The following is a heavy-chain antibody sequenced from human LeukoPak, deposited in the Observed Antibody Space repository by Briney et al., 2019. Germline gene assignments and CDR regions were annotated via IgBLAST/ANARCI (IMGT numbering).Heavy chain of an antibody. CDR2: IYYTGST. Sequence: SETLSLTCSVSGDSIRSGDNYWSWVRQPPGKDLEWIGYIYYTGSTSCNPSLQSRVIMSVATSKNQFSLKLTSVTVTDTAVYFCARGSYYYDSTGHYFDYWGPGTLVTVSS. D-gene: IGHD3-22*01. V-gene: IGHV4-30-4*01. CDR3: ARGSYYYDSTGHYFDY. CDR1: GDSIRSGDNY. J-gene: IGHJ4*02.